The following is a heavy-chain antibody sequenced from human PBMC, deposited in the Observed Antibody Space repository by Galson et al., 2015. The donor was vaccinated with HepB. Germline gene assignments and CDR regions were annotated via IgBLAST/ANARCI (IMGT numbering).Heavy chain of an antibody. V-gene: IGHV3-48*04. CDR3: VINYNPYDF. Sequence: SLRLSCAASGFNFNSYSMHWVRQAPGKGLEWVSYISSSGNKMFYGDSVKGRFTISRDNAQNLRYLQMSVLRAGDTAVYYCVINYNPYDFWGQGTRVTVSS. D-gene: IGHD3-10*01. CDR1: GFNFNSYS. J-gene: IGHJ4*02. CDR2: ISSSGNKM.